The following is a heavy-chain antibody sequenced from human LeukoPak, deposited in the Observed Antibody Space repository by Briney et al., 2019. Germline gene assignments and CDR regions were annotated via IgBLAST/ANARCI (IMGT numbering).Heavy chain of an antibody. V-gene: IGHV3-48*03. D-gene: IGHD2-15*01. CDR2: ISSSGSTI. Sequence: GGSMRLSCAASGFTFSSHEMNWVRQAPGKGLEGVSYISSSGSTIYYADSVKGRFTISRDNAKNSLYLQMNSLRAEDTAVYYCARDSDPYCSGGSCSYNWFDPWGQGTLVTVSS. CDR1: GFTFSSHE. CDR3: ARDSDPYCSGGSCSYNWFDP. J-gene: IGHJ5*02.